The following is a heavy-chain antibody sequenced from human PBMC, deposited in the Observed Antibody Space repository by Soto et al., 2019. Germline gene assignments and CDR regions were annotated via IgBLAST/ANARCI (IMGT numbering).Heavy chain of an antibody. CDR3: ARASTGIGAFDI. J-gene: IGHJ3*02. Sequence: EVQLVESGGGLIQPGGSLRLSCAASGLTVISNYMTWVRQAPGKGLEWVSVIYSGGTTDYADSVKGRFTISRDTSKNTLYLQMNSLRAEDTAVYYCARASTGIGAFDIWGQGXXXT. D-gene: IGHD1-1*01. V-gene: IGHV3-53*01. CDR1: GLTVISNY. CDR2: IYSGGTT.